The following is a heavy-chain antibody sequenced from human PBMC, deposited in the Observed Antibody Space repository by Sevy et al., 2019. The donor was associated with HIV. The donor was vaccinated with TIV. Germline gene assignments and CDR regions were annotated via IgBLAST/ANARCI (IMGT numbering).Heavy chain of an antibody. V-gene: IGHV3-11*01. CDR3: ARERDSSGYYYRFDAFDI. J-gene: IGHJ3*02. CDR2: ISSSGSTI. CDR1: GFTFSDYY. D-gene: IGHD3-22*01. Sequence: GGSLRLSCAASGFTFSDYYMSWIRQAPGKGLEWVSYISSSGSTIYYADSVKGRFTISRDNAKNSLYLQMNSLRAEDTAVSYCARERDSSGYYYRFDAFDIWGQGTMVTVSS.